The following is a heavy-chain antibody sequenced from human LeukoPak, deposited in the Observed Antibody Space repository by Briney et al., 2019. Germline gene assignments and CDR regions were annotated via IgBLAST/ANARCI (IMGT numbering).Heavy chain of an antibody. CDR2: IYYSGST. V-gene: IGHV4-39*07. Sequence: SETLSLTCTVSGGSISSSSYYWGWIRQPPGKGLEWIGSIYYSGSTYYNPSLKSRVTISVDTSKNQFSLKLSSVTAADTAVYYCASTNGWIPYYFDYWGQGTLVTVSS. CDR1: GGSISSSSYY. J-gene: IGHJ4*02. D-gene: IGHD2-8*01. CDR3: ASTNGWIPYYFDY.